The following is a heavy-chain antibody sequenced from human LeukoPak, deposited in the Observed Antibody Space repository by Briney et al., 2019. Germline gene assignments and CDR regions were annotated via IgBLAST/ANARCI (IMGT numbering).Heavy chain of an antibody. CDR3: ARVRLWLGIFDGFDI. D-gene: IGHD3-10*01. J-gene: IGHJ3*02. CDR2: INHFGST. Sequence: SETLSLTCTVSGGSISSSSYYWGWIRQPPGKGLEWIGEINHFGSTNYNPSLKSRVTISVDTSKNQFSLKLSSVTAADTAVYYCARVRLWLGIFDGFDIWGQGTLVTVSS. CDR1: GGSISSSSYY. V-gene: IGHV4-39*07.